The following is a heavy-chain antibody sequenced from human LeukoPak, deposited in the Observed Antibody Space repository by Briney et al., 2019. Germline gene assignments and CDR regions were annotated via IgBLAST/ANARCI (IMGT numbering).Heavy chain of an antibody. CDR3: ARGYVSIEMGLGY. CDR1: GYTFTGYS. D-gene: IGHD3/OR15-3a*01. CDR2: INPNSGDT. V-gene: IGHV1-2*02. J-gene: IGHJ4*02. Sequence: ASVKVSCKASGYTFTGYSIYWVRQAPGQGLEWMGGINPNSGDTNLAQKFQGRVTMTRDTSINTACMELSGLRSDDTAIYYCARGYVSIEMGLGYWGQGTLVTVSS.